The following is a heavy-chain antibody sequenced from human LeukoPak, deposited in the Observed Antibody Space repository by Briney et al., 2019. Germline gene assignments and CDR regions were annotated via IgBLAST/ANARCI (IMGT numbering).Heavy chain of an antibody. V-gene: IGHV3-74*01. D-gene: IGHD6-25*01. CDR3: ARGLAAAVGFGDC. CDR1: GFTFSTYW. CDR2: INPDASAR. Sequence: PGGSLTLSCAASGFTFSTYWVHWVRQVPGKGLVWVSFINPDASARGHADSMKGRFSISRDNAKNAVYLQLNSLRAEDTAIYYCARGLAAAVGFGDCWGRGTLVTVSS. J-gene: IGHJ4*02.